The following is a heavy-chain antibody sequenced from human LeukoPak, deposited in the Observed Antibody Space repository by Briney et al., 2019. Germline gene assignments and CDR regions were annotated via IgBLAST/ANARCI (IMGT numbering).Heavy chain of an antibody. D-gene: IGHD6-19*01. J-gene: IGHJ4*02. CDR3: ARVRGWYNYYFDY. CDR2: ISGGGETT. V-gene: IGHV3-23*01. Sequence: GGSLRLSCAASGFTFNNYAMNWVRQAPGKGLEWVSSISGGGETTYYADSAKGRFTISRDNSQNTLYLQMNSLRAEDTAVYYCARVRGWYNYYFDYWGQGTLVTVSS. CDR1: GFTFNNYA.